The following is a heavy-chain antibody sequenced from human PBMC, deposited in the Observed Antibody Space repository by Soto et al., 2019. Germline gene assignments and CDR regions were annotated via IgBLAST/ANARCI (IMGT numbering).Heavy chain of an antibody. CDR3: ATRGGGGGAFDI. J-gene: IGHJ3*02. CDR2: ISSSGSSI. Sequence: PGGSLRLSCAASGFTFSTYEMNWVRQAPGKGLEWVSYISSSGSSIYYADSVKGRFTISRDNAKNSLYLQMNSLRAEDTAVYYCATRGGGGGAFDIWGQGTMVTVSS. CDR1: GFTFSTYE. V-gene: IGHV3-48*03. D-gene: IGHD3-16*01.